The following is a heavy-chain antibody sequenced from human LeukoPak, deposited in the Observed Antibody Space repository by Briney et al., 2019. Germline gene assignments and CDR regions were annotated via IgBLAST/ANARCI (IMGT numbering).Heavy chain of an antibody. CDR1: GYTFFSYG. CDR2: ISAYNGNT. CDR3: ASSRNIAAAGTKLDY. D-gene: IGHD6-13*01. Sequence: ASVKVSCKASGYTFFSYGFSWVRQAPGQGLEWMGWISAYNGNTNYSQKLQGKVTMTTDTSTSTAYMELRSLRSDDTAVYYCASSRNIAAAGTKLDYWGQGTLVTVSS. J-gene: IGHJ4*02. V-gene: IGHV1-18*01.